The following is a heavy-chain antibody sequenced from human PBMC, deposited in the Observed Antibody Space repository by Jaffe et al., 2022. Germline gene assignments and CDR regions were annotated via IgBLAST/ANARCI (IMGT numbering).Heavy chain of an antibody. CDR1: GYTFTSYD. CDR3: ARGKPPWIAVAGNRGRDAFDI. D-gene: IGHD6-19*01. CDR2: MNPNSGNT. J-gene: IGHJ3*02. Sequence: QVQLVQSGAEVKKPGASVKVSCKASGYTFTSYDINWVRQATGQGLEWMGWMNPNSGNTGYAQKFQGRVTMTRNTSISTAYMELSSLRSEDTAVYYCARGKPPWIAVAGNRGRDAFDIWGQGTMVTVSS. V-gene: IGHV1-8*01.